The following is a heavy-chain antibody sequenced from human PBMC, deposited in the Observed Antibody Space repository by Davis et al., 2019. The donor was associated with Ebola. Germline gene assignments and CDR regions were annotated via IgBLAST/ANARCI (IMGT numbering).Heavy chain of an antibody. D-gene: IGHD2-15*01. V-gene: IGHV4-39*01. J-gene: IGHJ6*02. Sequence: MPSETLSLTCTVSGDSISSSSYYWGWIRQPPGRGLEWIGSIFYSGSAYYNSSLQSRVTISLATSKTQFYLTVSSVTAADAAVYYCVRHGGRTVPATQQSYGMDVWGQGTTVTVSS. CDR2: IFYSGSA. CDR1: GDSISSSSYY. CDR3: VRHGGRTVPATQQSYGMDV.